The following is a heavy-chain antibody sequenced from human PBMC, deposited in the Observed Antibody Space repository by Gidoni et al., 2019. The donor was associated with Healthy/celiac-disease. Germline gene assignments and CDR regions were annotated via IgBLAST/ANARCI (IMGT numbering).Heavy chain of an antibody. D-gene: IGHD2-15*01. Sequence: EVQLVESGGGLVQPGGSLILSCSASGFTFSSYAMHWVRQAPGKGLEYVSAISSNGGSTYYADSVKGRFTISRDNSKNTLYLQMSSLRAEDTAVYYCVKCSSSGGSWRPPFDYWGQGTLVTVSS. J-gene: IGHJ4*02. CDR3: VKCSSSGGSWRPPFDY. CDR1: GFTFSSYA. V-gene: IGHV3-64D*06. CDR2: ISSNGGST.